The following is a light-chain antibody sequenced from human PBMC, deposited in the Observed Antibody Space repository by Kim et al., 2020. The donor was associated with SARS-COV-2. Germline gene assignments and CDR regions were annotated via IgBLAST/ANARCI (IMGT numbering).Light chain of an antibody. CDR1: QSLRHSNGYNY. V-gene: IGKV2-28*01. CDR3: MQALQTPYS. CDR2: LGS. J-gene: IGKJ2*03. Sequence: EPASISCRASQSLRHSNGYNYLDWYLQKPGQSPQLLIYLGSNRASGVPDRFSGSGSGTDFTLKISRVEAEDVGVYYCMQALQTPYSFGQGTKLEI.